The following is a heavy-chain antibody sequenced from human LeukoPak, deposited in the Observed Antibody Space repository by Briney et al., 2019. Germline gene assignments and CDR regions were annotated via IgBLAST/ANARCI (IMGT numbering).Heavy chain of an antibody. CDR1: GFTFSSYA. D-gene: IGHD1-26*01. J-gene: IGHJ1*01. CDR2: ISSNGGST. CDR3: ARASGGSYWVQYFQH. Sequence: GGSLRLSCAASGFTFSSYAMHWVRQAPGKGLEYVSAISSNGGSTYYANSVKGRFTISRDNSKNTLYLQMGSLRAEDMAVYYCARASGGSYWVQYFQHWGQGTLVTVSS. V-gene: IGHV3-64*01.